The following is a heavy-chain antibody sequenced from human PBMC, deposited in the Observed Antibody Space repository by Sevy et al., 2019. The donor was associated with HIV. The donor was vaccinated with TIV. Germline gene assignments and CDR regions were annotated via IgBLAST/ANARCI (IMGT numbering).Heavy chain of an antibody. Sequence: GGSLRLSCAASGFTFSDYYMSWIRQAPGKGLEWIAYISSSSTYTNYTDSVKGRFTISRDNAKNSLSLQMNSLRAEDTAIYYCAREIREFLSPTCFDSWGQGTLVTVSS. CDR2: ISSSSTYT. CDR3: AREIREFLSPTCFDS. V-gene: IGHV3-11*06. J-gene: IGHJ5*01. CDR1: GFTFSDYY. D-gene: IGHD3-10*01.